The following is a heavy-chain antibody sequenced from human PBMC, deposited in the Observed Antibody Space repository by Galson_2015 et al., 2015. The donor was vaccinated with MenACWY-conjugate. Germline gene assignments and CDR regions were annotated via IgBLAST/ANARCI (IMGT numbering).Heavy chain of an antibody. D-gene: IGHD4-23*01. Sequence: TLSLTCTVSGASISSGGYYWSWIRQHPGKGLEWIGYTYYSGSTYYNPSLKSRVTISIDTPKNQFSLKLSSVTAADTAVYYCARDSSTVVTPVYWYFDLWGRGTLVTVSS. V-gene: IGHV4-31*03. CDR2: TYYSGST. CDR1: GASISSGGYY. CDR3: ARDSSTVVTPVYWYFDL. J-gene: IGHJ2*01.